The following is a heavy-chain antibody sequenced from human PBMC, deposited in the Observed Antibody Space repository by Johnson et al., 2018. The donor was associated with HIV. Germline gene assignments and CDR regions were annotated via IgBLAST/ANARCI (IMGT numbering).Heavy chain of an antibody. CDR3: ARDVWGGSGSLGAFDI. J-gene: IGHJ3*02. V-gene: IGHV3-30*03. Sequence: QVQLVESGGGAVQPGRSLRLSCAASGFTFSTYGMHWVRQAPGKGLEWVAAISYDGSNKYYADSVKGRFTISRDNSRNTLYMQMNSLRVEDTAVYYCARDVWGGSGSLGAFDIWGQGTLVTVSS. CDR1: GFTFSTYG. CDR2: ISYDGSNK. D-gene: IGHD3-10*01.